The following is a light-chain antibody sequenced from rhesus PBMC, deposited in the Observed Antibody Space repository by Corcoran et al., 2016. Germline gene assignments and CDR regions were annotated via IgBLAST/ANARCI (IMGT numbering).Light chain of an antibody. Sequence: DIQMTQSPSSLSASVGDRVTITCRASQGISSYLAWYQQQPGKAPKLLIYKASTLQSGVPSRFSGSGSGTDFTLTISSLQPEDFASYYCQQRNSYPLTFGGGTKVEIK. V-gene: IGKV1-25*01. CDR3: QQRNSYPLT. CDR1: QGISSY. J-gene: IGKJ4*01. CDR2: KAS.